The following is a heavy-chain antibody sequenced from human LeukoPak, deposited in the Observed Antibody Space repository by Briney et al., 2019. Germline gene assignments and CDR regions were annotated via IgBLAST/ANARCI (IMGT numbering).Heavy chain of an antibody. CDR3: ARSGRDDSSGYYYVIDY. V-gene: IGHV1-2*06. CDR2: INPNSGGT. Sequence: GASVKVSCKASGYTFTGYYMHWVRQAPGQGLEWMGRINPNSGGTNYAQKFQGRVTMTRDTSISTAYMELSRLRSDDTAVYYCARSGRDDSSGYYYVIDYWGQGTLVTVSS. J-gene: IGHJ4*02. CDR1: GYTFTGYY. D-gene: IGHD3-22*01.